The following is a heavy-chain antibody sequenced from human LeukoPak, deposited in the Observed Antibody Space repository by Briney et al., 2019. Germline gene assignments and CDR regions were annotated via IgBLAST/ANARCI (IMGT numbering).Heavy chain of an antibody. Sequence: ASVKVSCKASGYTFTGYYMHWVRQAPGQGLEWMGWMNPNSGNTGYAQKFQGRVTMTRNTSISTAYMELSSLRSEDTAVYYCARGYVPAAINGDAFDIWGQGTMVTVSS. V-gene: IGHV1-8*02. CDR3: ARGYVPAAINGDAFDI. J-gene: IGHJ3*02. CDR1: GYTFTGYY. CDR2: MNPNSGNT. D-gene: IGHD2-2*01.